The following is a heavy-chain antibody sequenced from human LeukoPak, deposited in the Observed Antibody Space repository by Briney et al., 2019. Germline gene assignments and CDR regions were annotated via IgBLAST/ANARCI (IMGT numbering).Heavy chain of an antibody. CDR1: GGSFSDYY. D-gene: IGHD1-1*01. V-gene: IGHV4-34*01. CDR3: ARSERRGWYFDL. J-gene: IGHJ2*01. Sequence: PSETLSLTCAVYGGSFSDYYWSWIRQPPSKGLEWIGEINHTGNTNYNPSLKSRVTISVDTSKNQLSLKLTSVTATDTAVYYCARSERRGWYFDLWGRGTLVTVSS. CDR2: INHTGNT.